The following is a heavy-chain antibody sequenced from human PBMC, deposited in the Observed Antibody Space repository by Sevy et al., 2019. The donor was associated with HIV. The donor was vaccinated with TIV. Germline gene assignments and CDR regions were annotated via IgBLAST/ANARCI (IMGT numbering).Heavy chain of an antibody. D-gene: IGHD2-15*01. CDR2: ISYDGSNK. Sequence: GGSLRLSCAASGFTFSSYAMHWVRQAPGKGLEWVAVISYDGSNKYYADSVKGRFTISRDNSKNTLYLQMNSLRAEDTAVYYCESDEDVVTSTDDAFDIWGQGTMVTVSS. V-gene: IGHV3-30-3*01. CDR3: ESDEDVVTSTDDAFDI. J-gene: IGHJ3*02. CDR1: GFTFSSYA.